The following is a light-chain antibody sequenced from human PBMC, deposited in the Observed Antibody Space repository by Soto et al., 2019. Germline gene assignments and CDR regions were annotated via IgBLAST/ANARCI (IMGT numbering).Light chain of an antibody. CDR2: GAS. CDR3: QQYGWT. V-gene: IGKV3-20*01. CDR1: QSVSSSY. J-gene: IGKJ1*01. Sequence: ENVVTPAPGNLALSPGEKGNPSCSATQSVSSSYLAWYQQKPGQAPRLLIYGASSRATGIPDRFSGSGSGTDFTLTISRLEPGDFAVYYCQQYGWTFGQGTKV.